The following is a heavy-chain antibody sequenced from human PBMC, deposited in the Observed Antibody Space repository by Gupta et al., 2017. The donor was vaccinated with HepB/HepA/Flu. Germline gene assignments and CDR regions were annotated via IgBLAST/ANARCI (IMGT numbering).Heavy chain of an antibody. CDR2: ISGSGTYI. CDR3: SRAYGDYTF. D-gene: IGHD4-17*01. Sequence: EVQLVESGGGLVKPGGSLRLPCAASGFTFSTYAMNWVRQAPGKGLEWVSSISGSGTYINYADSVKGRFTISRDNARNSLYLKMNSLRVEDTATYYCSRAYGDYTFWGQGTLVTVSS. V-gene: IGHV3-21*01. J-gene: IGHJ4*02. CDR1: GFTFSTYA.